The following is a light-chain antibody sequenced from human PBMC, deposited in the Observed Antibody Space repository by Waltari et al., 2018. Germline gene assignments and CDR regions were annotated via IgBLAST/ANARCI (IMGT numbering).Light chain of an antibody. CDR2: TAS. CDR1: QNVNSN. J-gene: IGKJ2*01. CDR3: QQYNEWPMYT. V-gene: IGKV3-15*01. Sequence: EIVMTQSPATLSVSPGARATLSCRASQNVNSNLAWYQQKPGQAPRLLIYTASTRATGISARFSGSGSGTEFSLTISSLQSEDFAVYYCQQYNEWPMYTFGQGTKLEIK.